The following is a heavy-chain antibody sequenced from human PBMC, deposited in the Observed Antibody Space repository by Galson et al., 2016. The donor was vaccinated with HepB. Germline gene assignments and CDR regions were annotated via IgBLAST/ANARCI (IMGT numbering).Heavy chain of an antibody. D-gene: IGHD4-17*01. J-gene: IGHJ4*02. Sequence: LRPSCAASGFTFSTYWMHWVRQAPGKGLVWLSRINTDGSNTTYADSVRGRVTISRDNAKNTLYLRMSSLRAGDTAVYYCARSNYGDFHWGQGTLVTVSS. CDR3: ARSNYGDFH. CDR2: INTDGSNT. CDR1: GFTFSTYW. V-gene: IGHV3-74*01.